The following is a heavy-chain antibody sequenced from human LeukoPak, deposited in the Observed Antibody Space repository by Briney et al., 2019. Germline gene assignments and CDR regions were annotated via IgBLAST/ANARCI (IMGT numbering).Heavy chain of an antibody. V-gene: IGHV4-59*08. D-gene: IGHD1-26*01. CDR1: GGSISSYY. CDR2: IYYSGST. J-gene: IGHJ4*02. Sequence: SETLSLTCTVSGGSISSYYWSWIRQPPGKGLEWIGYIYYSGSTNYNPSLKSRVTISVDTSKNQFSLKLSSVTAADTAVYYCARPGASGATRAFDYWGQGTLVTVSS. CDR3: ARPGASGATRAFDY.